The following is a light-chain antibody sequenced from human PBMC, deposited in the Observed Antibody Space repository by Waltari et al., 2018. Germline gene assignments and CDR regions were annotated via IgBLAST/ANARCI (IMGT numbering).Light chain of an antibody. CDR1: SNDVGAYNY. CDR3: SSFAGNNNVV. CDR2: EVS. J-gene: IGLJ2*01. V-gene: IGLV2-8*01. Sequence: QSALTQPPSASGSPGQSVTISCTGTSNDVGAYNYVSWYQQHPGKAPKLMIYEVSMRPSGAPDRFSGSKSDNTASLTVSGLQADDEADYYCSSFAGNNNVVFGGGTKLTVL.